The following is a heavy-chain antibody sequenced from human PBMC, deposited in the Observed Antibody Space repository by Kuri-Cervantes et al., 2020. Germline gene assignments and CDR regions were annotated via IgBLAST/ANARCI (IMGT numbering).Heavy chain of an antibody. Sequence: LSLTCAASGFPFSSYAMHWVRQAPGKGLEWVAVITYDGSNKYYADSVKGRFTISRDNSKNTLYLQMNSLRAEDTAVYYCASFPSYRLGYFQHWGQGTLVTVSS. CDR3: ASFPSYRLGYFQH. CDR1: GFPFSSYA. J-gene: IGHJ1*01. D-gene: IGHD3-16*02. V-gene: IGHV3-30*01. CDR2: ITYDGSNK.